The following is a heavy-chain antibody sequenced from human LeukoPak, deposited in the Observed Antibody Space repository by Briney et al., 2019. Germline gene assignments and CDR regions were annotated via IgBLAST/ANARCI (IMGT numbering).Heavy chain of an antibody. CDR3: ARGYSSATRGSGGGFDI. Sequence: PGGSLRLSCAASGFTFDDFGMSWVRHGPGKGLEWVCAINWNGGSTGYADSVKGRFTISRDNAKSSLYLQMNSLRAEDTAFYYCARGYSSATRGSGGGFDIWGQGTMVTVSS. CDR1: GFTFDDFG. CDR2: INWNGGST. V-gene: IGHV3-20*04. J-gene: IGHJ3*02. D-gene: IGHD6-19*01.